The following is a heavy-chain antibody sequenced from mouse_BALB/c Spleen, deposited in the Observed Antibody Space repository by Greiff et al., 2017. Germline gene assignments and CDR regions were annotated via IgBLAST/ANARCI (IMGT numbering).Heavy chain of an antibody. V-gene: IGHV1S81*02. CDR3: TREYGNYLPY. CDR1: GYSFTSYW. D-gene: IGHD2-10*02. J-gene: IGHJ3*01. Sequence: QVQLQQPGAELVRPGASVKLSCKASGYSFTSYWMNWVKQRPGQGLEWIGEINPSNGGTNFNEKFKSKATLTVDKSSSTAYMQLSSLTSEDSAVYYCTREYGNYLPYWGQGTLVTVSA. CDR2: INPSNGGT.